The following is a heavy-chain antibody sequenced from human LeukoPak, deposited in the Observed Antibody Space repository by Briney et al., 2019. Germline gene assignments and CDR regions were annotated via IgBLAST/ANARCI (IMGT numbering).Heavy chain of an antibody. CDR3: ARGSTARYYYDSSGYYRGAVDY. D-gene: IGHD3-22*01. J-gene: IGHJ4*02. CDR2: ISAYNGNT. V-gene: IGHV1-18*01. Sequence: ASVKVSCKASGYTFTSYGISWVRQASGQGLEWMGWISAYNGNTNYAQKLQGRVTMTTDTSTSTAYMELRSLRSDDTAVYYCARGSTARYYYDSSGYYRGAVDYWGQGTLVTISS. CDR1: GYTFTSYG.